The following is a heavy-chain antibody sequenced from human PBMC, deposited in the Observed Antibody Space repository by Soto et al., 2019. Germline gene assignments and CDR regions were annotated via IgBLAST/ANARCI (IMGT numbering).Heavy chain of an antibody. CDR3: AREPRYCRGGSCSIMGDAYDI. V-gene: IGHV3-66*01. D-gene: IGHD2-15*01. J-gene: IGHJ3*02. CDR1: GFIVSNTY. Sequence: EVQLVESGGGLVQPGGSLRLSCTASGFIVSNTYVNWVRQAPGKGLEWVSVISNRGDTHYADSVRGRFSLSRDISDNTLHLQMNNLRVEDTAVYYCAREPRYCRGGSCSIMGDAYDIWGQGTMVTVSS. CDR2: ISNRGDT.